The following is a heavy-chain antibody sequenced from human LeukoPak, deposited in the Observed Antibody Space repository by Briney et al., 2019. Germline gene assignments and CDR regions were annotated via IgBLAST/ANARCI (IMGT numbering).Heavy chain of an antibody. CDR1: GFTFRTYN. CDR2: ITSGGTTI. V-gene: IGHV3-48*01. J-gene: IGHJ4*02. Sequence: GGSLRLSCAASGFTFRTYNMNWVRQAPGEGLEWVSYITSGGTTIYYADSVKGRFTISRDNAKNSLYLQMNSLRAEDTAVYYCARDYSTVTTFFDYWSQGTLVTVPS. CDR3: ARDYSTVTTFFDY. D-gene: IGHD4-17*01.